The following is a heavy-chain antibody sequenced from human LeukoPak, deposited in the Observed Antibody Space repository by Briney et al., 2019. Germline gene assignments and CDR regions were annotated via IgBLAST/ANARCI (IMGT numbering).Heavy chain of an antibody. J-gene: IGHJ4*02. V-gene: IGHV1-69*05. CDR1: GYTFTSYG. CDR2: IIPIFGTA. CDR3: ARGRYYDSSGYYDPPGN. D-gene: IGHD3-22*01. Sequence: ASVKVSCKASGYTFTSYGISWVRQAPGQGLEWMGGIIPIFGTANYAQKFQGRVTITTDESTSTAYMELSSLRSEDTAVYHCARGRYYDSSGYYDPPGNWGQGTLVTVSS.